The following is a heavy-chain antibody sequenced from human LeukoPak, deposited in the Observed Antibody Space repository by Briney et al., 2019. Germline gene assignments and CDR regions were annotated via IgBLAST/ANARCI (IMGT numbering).Heavy chain of an antibody. Sequence: SQTPSLTCAISGDSVSSDSAAWTWIGQSPSRGLEWLGRTYYRSKWYNDYALSVKSRITIKPDTSKNQFSLQLNSVTPEDTAVYYCARAGAAAGTEFDFWGQGTLVTVSS. D-gene: IGHD6-13*01. J-gene: IGHJ4*02. CDR2: TYYRSKWYN. CDR3: ARAGAAAGTEFDF. V-gene: IGHV6-1*01. CDR1: GDSVSSDSAA.